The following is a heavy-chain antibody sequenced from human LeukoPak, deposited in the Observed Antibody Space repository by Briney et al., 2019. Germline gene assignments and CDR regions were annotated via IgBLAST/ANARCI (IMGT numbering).Heavy chain of an antibody. CDR3: AKSVVVVTATEY. V-gene: IGHV3-23*01. D-gene: IGHD2-21*02. CDR2: ISGSGGST. CDR1: GFTFSSYG. J-gene: IGHJ4*02. Sequence: GGSLRLSCAAPGFTFSSYGMSWVRQAPGKGLEWVSAISGSGGSTYYADSVKGRFTISRDNSKNTLYLQMNSLRAEATAVYYCAKSVVVVTATEYWGQGDLVTVSS.